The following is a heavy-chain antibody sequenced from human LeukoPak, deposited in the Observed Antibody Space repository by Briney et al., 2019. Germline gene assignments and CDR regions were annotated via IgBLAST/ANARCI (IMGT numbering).Heavy chain of an antibody. V-gene: IGHV3-66*01. CDR2: IYGGGGT. CDR1: EFTVSSNY. CDR3: ARANCGGDCFPYYFDY. Sequence: GSPRLSCAASEFTVSSNYMSWVRQAPGKGLEWVSVIYGGGGTYYADSVKRRFPISRDNSKNTLYLLMNSLRAEDTAVYYCARANCGGDCFPYYFDYWGRGT. J-gene: IGHJ4*02. D-gene: IGHD2-21*02.